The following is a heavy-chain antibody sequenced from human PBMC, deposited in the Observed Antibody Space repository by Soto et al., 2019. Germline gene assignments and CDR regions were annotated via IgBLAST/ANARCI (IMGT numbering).Heavy chain of an antibody. Sequence: AGGSLRLSCAASGFTFSSYGMHWVRQAPGKGLEWVAVIWYDGSNKYYADSVKGRFTISRDNSKNTLYLQMNSLRAEDTAVYYCAKAIENYSTGYYKPFYYFGVDVWGQGTTVTVSS. CDR1: GFTFSSYG. V-gene: IGHV3-33*06. CDR2: IWYDGSNK. CDR3: AKAIENYSTGYYKPFYYFGVDV. D-gene: IGHD3-22*01. J-gene: IGHJ6*02.